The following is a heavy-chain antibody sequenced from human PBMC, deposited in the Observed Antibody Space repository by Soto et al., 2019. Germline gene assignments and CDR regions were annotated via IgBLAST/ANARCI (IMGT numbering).Heavy chain of an antibody. Sequence: GGSLRLSCEASGFTFSDYWMSWVRQAPGKGPEWVANIKFDGSEKQYVDSVRGRFTISRVNSRNSLFLQMNSLRAGDTAVYYCVKDGGYCSSSTCYSPRNHYFDSWGQGTLVTVSS. CDR3: VKDGGYCSSSTCYSPRNHYFDS. J-gene: IGHJ4*02. V-gene: IGHV3-7*03. D-gene: IGHD2-2*01. CDR2: IKFDGSEK. CDR1: GFTFSDYW.